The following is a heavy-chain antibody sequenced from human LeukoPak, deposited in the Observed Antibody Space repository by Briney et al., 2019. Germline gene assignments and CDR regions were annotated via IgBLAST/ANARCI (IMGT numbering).Heavy chain of an antibody. CDR1: GYTFTDYY. CDR2: INPNSGGT. Sequence: ASVKVSCKASGYTFTDYYMHWVRQAPGQGLEWMGWINPNSGGTNYAQKFQGRVTMTRDTSISTAYMELSRLRSDHTAVYYCARSSFNNILTPFDYWGQGTLVTVSS. D-gene: IGHD3-9*01. CDR3: ARSSFNNILTPFDY. J-gene: IGHJ4*02. V-gene: IGHV1-2*02.